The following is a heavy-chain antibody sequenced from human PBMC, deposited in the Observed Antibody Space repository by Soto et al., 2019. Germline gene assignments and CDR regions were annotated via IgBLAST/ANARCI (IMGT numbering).Heavy chain of an antibody. J-gene: IGHJ4*02. D-gene: IGHD3-9*01. CDR1: GFTFSSYA. CDR2: ISYDGSNK. Sequence: LRLSCAASGFTFSSYAMHWVRQAPGKGLEWVAVISYDGSNKYYADSVKGRFTISRDNSKNTLYLQMNSLRAEDTAVYYCARILRYFDSPDYWGQGTLVTVSS. V-gene: IGHV3-30-3*01. CDR3: ARILRYFDSPDY.